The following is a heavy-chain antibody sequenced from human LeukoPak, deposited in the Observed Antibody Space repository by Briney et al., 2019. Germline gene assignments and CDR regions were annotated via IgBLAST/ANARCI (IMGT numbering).Heavy chain of an antibody. D-gene: IGHD3-10*01. V-gene: IGHV4-34*01. Sequence: SETLSLTCAVYGGSFSGYYWSWIRHPPGKGLEWIGAINHSGSTNYNPSLKSRVTISVDTSKNQFSLKLSSVTAADTAVYYCATNTHYYGSGSYGVDWFDPWGQGTLVTVSS. CDR3: ATNTHYYGSGSYGVDWFDP. CDR2: INHSGST. CDR1: GGSFSGYY. J-gene: IGHJ5*02.